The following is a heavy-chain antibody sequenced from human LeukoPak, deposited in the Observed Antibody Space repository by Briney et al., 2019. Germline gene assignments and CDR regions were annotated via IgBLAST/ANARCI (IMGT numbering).Heavy chain of an antibody. D-gene: IGHD3-3*01. CDR3: AAYSTFWSGYYLDY. CDR2: SNTDGTST. CDR1: GFSFSSYW. V-gene: IGHV3-74*01. Sequence: GWSLRLSCAASGFSFSSYWMHWVRQAPGKGLVWVSRSNTDGTSTRYADSVKGRFTISRDNAKNTLYLQMSSLRAEDTAVYYCAAYSTFWSGYYLDYWGQGTLVTVSS. J-gene: IGHJ4*02.